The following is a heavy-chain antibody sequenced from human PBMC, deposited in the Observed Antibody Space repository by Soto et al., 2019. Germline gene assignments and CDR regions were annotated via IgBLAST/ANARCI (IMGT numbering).Heavy chain of an antibody. V-gene: IGHV4-4*02. Sequence: QVQLQESGPGLVKPSGTLSLTCAVSGGSISSSNWWSWVRQPPGKGLEWIGEIYHSGSTNYNPSLKIRVTISVDKSKNQFSLKLSSVTAADTAVYYCARVSPRYNWNYYFDYWGQGTLVTVSS. CDR1: GGSISSSNW. J-gene: IGHJ4*02. D-gene: IGHD1-7*01. CDR3: ARVSPRYNWNYYFDY. CDR2: IYHSGST.